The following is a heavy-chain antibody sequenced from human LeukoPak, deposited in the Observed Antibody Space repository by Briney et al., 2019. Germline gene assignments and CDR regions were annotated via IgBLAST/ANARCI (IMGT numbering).Heavy chain of an antibody. D-gene: IGHD3-22*01. V-gene: IGHV3-74*01. J-gene: IGHJ4*02. CDR3: ATGNYYNSRGYYTFGH. Sequence: GGSLRLSCAASGFAFNKYWMHWVRQTPGKGLVWVSRINGDGSTTSYADSVKGGFTISRDNAKNTLYLQMSSLRAEDTAVYYCATGNYYNSRGYYTFGHWGQGTLVTVSS. CDR2: INGDGSTT. CDR1: GFAFNKYW.